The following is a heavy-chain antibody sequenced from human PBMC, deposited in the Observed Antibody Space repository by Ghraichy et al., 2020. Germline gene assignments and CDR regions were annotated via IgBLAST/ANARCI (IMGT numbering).Heavy chain of an antibody. Sequence: SQTLSLTCAVYGGSFSGYYWSWIRQPPGKGLEWIGEINHSGSTNYNPSLKSRVTISVDTSKNQFSLKLSSVTAADTAVYYCARKAVGATTGRRNWYFDLWGRGTLVTVSS. CDR2: INHSGST. CDR1: GGSFSGYY. J-gene: IGHJ2*01. D-gene: IGHD1-26*01. CDR3: ARKAVGATTGRRNWYFDL. V-gene: IGHV4-34*01.